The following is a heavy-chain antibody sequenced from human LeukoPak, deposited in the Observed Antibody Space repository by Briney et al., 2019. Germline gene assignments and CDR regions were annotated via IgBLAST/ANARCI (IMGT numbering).Heavy chain of an antibody. CDR1: GGTFSSYA. J-gene: IGHJ4*02. D-gene: IGHD5-24*01. V-gene: IGHV1-69*13. CDR3: ARGSEMARTFDY. CDR2: IIPIFGTA. Sequence: ASVTVSSKASGGTFSSYAISWVRQAPGQGLEWMGGIIPIFGTANYAQKFQGRVTITADESTSTAYMELSSLRSEDTAVYYCARGSEMARTFDYWGQGTLVTVSS.